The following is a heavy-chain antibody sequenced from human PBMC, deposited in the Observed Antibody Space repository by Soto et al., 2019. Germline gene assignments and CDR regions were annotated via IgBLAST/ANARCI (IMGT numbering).Heavy chain of an antibody. J-gene: IGHJ4*02. V-gene: IGHV3-30*18. CDR3: AKDRYCSSTSCHRFDD. D-gene: IGHD2-2*01. Sequence: PGGSLRLSCAASGFTFSSYGMHWVRQAPGKGLEWVAVISYDGSNKYYADSVKGRFTISRDNSKNTLYLQMNSLRAEDTAVYYCAKDRYCSSTSCHRFDDWGQGTLVTFSS. CDR1: GFTFSSYG. CDR2: ISYDGSNK.